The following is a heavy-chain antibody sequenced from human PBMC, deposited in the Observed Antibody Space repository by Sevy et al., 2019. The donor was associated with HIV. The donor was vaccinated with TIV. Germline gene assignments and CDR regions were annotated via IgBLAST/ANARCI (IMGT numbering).Heavy chain of an antibody. CDR3: AKHRGVRGVIRGALGY. Sequence: GGSLRLSCAASGFTFDDYAMYWVRRAPDKGLEWVSGIRWNSGSIGYADSVKGRFTISRDNAKNSLYLQMNSLRVEDTALYYCAKHRGVRGVIRGALGYWGQGTLVTVSS. J-gene: IGHJ4*02. CDR2: IRWNSGSI. V-gene: IGHV3-9*01. CDR1: GFTFDDYA. D-gene: IGHD3-10*01.